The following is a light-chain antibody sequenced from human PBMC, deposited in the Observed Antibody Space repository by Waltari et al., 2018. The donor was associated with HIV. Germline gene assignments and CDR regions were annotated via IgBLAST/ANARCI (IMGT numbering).Light chain of an antibody. V-gene: IGKV3-20*01. CDR3: QQYGNSPPNT. J-gene: IGKJ2*01. CDR1: QSVSSSH. Sequence: EIVLTQSPATLSLSPGERATLSCRASQSVSSSHLAWYQQKPGQAPSLLIYGASSRATGIPDRFSGSGSGTDFTLTIIRLEPEDFAMYYCQQYGNSPPNTFGQGTKLEIK. CDR2: GAS.